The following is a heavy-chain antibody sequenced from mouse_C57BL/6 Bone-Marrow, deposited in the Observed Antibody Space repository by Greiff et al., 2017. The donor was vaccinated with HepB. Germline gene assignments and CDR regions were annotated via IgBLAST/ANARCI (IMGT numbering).Heavy chain of an antibody. D-gene: IGHD2-5*01. CDR1: GYTFTSYW. V-gene: IGHV1-50*01. J-gene: IGHJ3*01. CDR2: IDPSDSYT. Sequence: QVQLKQPGAELVKPGASVKLSCKASGYTFTSYWMPWVKQRPGQGLEWIGEIDPSDSYTNYHQKFKGKATLTVDTSSSTAYMQLSSLTSEDSAVYYCANSNSWFAYWGQGTLVTVSA. CDR3: ANSNSWFAY.